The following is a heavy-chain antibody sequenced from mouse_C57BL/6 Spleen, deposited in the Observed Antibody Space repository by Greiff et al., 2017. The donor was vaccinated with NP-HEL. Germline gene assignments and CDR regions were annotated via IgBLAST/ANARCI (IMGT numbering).Heavy chain of an antibody. Sequence: QVQLQQPGAELVMPGASVKLSCKASGYTFTSYWMHWVKQRPGQGLEWIGEIDPSDSYTNYNQKFKGKSTLTVDKSSSTAYMQLSSLTSEDSAVYYCARRDYYRVFDYWGQGTTLTVSS. CDR2: IDPSDSYT. J-gene: IGHJ2*01. V-gene: IGHV1-69*01. CDR3: ARRDYYRVFDY. D-gene: IGHD1-1*01. CDR1: GYTFTSYW.